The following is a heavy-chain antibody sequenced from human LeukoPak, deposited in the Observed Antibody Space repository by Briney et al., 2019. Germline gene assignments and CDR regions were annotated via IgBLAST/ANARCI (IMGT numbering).Heavy chain of an antibody. V-gene: IGHV1-18*01. CDR1: GYTFTSYG. D-gene: IGHD2-21*02. J-gene: IGHJ4*02. Sequence: ASVKVSCKASGYTFTSYGISWVRQAPGQGLEWMGWISAYNGNTNYAQKLQGRVTMTTDTSTSTAYVELRSLRSDDTAVYYCARDEGHIVVVTAVYFDYWGQGTLVTVSS. CDR3: ARDEGHIVVVTAVYFDY. CDR2: ISAYNGNT.